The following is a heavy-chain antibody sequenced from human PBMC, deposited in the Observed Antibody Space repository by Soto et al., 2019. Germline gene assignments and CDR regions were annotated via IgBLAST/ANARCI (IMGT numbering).Heavy chain of an antibody. V-gene: IGHV3-15*07. J-gene: IGHJ4*02. Sequence: PGGSLRLSCAASGFTFSNAWMNWVRQAPGKGLEWVGRIKSRTDGGTTDYAAPVKGRFTISRDDSKNTLYLQMNSLKTEDTAVYYCTTDLLLGYCTNGVCYSDYWGQGTLVTVSS. D-gene: IGHD2-8*01. CDR3: TTDLLLGYCTNGVCYSDY. CDR1: GFTFSNAW. CDR2: IKSRTDGGTT.